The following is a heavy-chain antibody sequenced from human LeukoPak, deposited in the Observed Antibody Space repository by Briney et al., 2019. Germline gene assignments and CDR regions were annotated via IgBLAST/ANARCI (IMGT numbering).Heavy chain of an antibody. V-gene: IGHV3-30-3*01. CDR2: ISYDGSNK. CDR1: GFTFSSYA. J-gene: IGHJ4*02. D-gene: IGHD3-22*01. CDR3: ARDPLHRWAYYYDSSGYYTYYFDY. Sequence: GRSLRLSCAASGFTFSSYAMHWVRQAPGKGLEWVAVISYDGSNKYYADSVKGRFTISGDNSKNTLYLQMNSLRAEDTAVYYCARDPLHRWAYYYDSSGYYTYYFDYWGQGTLVTVSS.